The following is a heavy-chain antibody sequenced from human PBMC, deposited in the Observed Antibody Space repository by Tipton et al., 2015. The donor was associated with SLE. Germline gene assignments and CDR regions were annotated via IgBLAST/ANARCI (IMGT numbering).Heavy chain of an antibody. CDR2: INHSGST. D-gene: IGHD6-13*01. Sequence: TLSLTCAVYGGSFSGYYWTWIRQPPGKGLEWIGEINHSGSTNYNPSLNSRLSISVDTSKNQFSLKLNSVTAADTAVYYCARGRLVGRPRRSSWYGGFDLWGQGTPVTVSS. V-gene: IGHV4-34*01. CDR1: GGSFSGYY. J-gene: IGHJ4*02. CDR3: ARGRLVGRPRRSSWYGGFDL.